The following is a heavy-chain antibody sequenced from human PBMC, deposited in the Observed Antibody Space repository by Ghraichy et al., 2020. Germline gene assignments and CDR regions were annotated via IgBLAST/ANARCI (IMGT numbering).Heavy chain of an antibody. CDR1: GDTSSSHT. Sequence: ASVKVSCKTSGDTSSSHTINWVRQAPGQSLEWMGWINGGNCNTKYSQNFQDRVALSWDTSATTAYMELRGLRSEDTAVYFCARPFYSTSFGPWGQGTLGTVSS. V-gene: IGHV1-3*01. J-gene: IGHJ5*02. D-gene: IGHD5-18*01. CDR2: INGGNCNT. CDR3: ARPFYSTSFGP.